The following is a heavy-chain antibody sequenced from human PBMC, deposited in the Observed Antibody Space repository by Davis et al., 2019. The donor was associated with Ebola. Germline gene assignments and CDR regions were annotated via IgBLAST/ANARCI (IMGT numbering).Heavy chain of an antibody. J-gene: IGHJ4*02. CDR1: GYTFTSYA. V-gene: IGHV1-3*01. CDR3: ARDLGSYLVAFDY. CDR2: VHGGNGNT. Sequence: AASVKVSCKASGYTFTSYAMHWVRQAPGQRLEWMGWVHGGNGNTKYSQRFQGRVTITKDTSASTAYMELSSLRSEDTAVYYCARDLGSYLVAFDYWGQGTLVTVSS. D-gene: IGHD1-26*01.